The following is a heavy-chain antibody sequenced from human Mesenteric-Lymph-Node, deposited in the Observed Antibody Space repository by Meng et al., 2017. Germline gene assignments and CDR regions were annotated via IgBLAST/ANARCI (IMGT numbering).Heavy chain of an antibody. J-gene: IGHJ5*02. V-gene: IGHV3-7*01. CDR2: IKQDGSEK. Sequence: GESLKISCAASGFTFSSYWMSWVRQAPGKGLEWVANIKQDGSEKYYVDSVKGRFTISRDNAKNSLYLQMNSLRAEDTAVYYCARFRGIRGYNYNWFDPWGQGTLVTVSS. CDR3: ARFRGIRGYNYNWFDP. CDR1: GFTFSSYW. D-gene: IGHD5-24*01.